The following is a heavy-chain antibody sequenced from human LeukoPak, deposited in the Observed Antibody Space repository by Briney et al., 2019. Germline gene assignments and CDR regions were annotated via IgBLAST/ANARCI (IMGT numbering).Heavy chain of an antibody. CDR3: ASHILTGYSNAFDI. D-gene: IGHD3-9*01. CDR2: INTDGSST. Sequence: GGSLRLSCAASGFTFSSYWMHWVRQAPGKGLVWVSRINTDGSSTSYADSVKGRFTISRDNAKNTLYLQMNSLRAEDTAVYYCASHILTGYSNAFDIWGQGTMVTVSS. CDR1: GFTFSSYW. V-gene: IGHV3-74*01. J-gene: IGHJ3*02.